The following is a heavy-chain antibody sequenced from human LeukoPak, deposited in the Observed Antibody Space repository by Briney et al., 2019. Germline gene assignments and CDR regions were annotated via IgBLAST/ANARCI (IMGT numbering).Heavy chain of an antibody. Sequence: PSETLSLTCTVSGGSISSGGYYWSWIRQPPGKGLEWIGYIYYSGSTYYNPSLKSRVTISVDTSKNQFSLKLSSVTAADTAVYYCARADRFPQVMDVWGQGTTVTVSS. CDR1: GGSISSGGYY. V-gene: IGHV4-30-4*01. CDR2: IYYSGST. CDR3: ARADRFPQVMDV. D-gene: IGHD3-3*01. J-gene: IGHJ6*02.